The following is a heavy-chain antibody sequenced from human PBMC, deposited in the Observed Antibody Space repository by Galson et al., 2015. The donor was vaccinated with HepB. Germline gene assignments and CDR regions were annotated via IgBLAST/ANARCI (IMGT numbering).Heavy chain of an antibody. D-gene: IGHD3-9*01. V-gene: IGHV3-23*01. CDR3: ARGPTYYDILTGYSGDAFEI. J-gene: IGHJ3*02. CDR2: LSGSGGST. Sequence: SLRLSCAGSGFTFSNYAVNWVRQAPGKGLEWVSALSGSGGSTYSADSVKGRFTISRDNSKNTLYLQMNSLRAEDTAVYFCARGPTYYDILTGYSGDAFEIWGQGTKVTVSS. CDR1: GFTFSNYA.